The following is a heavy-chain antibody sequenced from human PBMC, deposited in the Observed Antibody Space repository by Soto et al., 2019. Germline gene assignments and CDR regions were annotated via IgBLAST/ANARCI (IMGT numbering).Heavy chain of an antibody. J-gene: IGHJ4*02. V-gene: IGHV3-21*01. CDR1: GFTFSSYS. Sequence: EVQLVESGGGLVKPGGYLRLYCAASGFTFSSYSMTWVRQAPGKGLEWVSSISSSSSYIYYADSVKGRFTISRDNAKNSLYLQMNSLRAEDTAVYYCARDINSGYDFWYFDYWGQGTLVTVSS. D-gene: IGHD5-12*01. CDR3: ARDINSGYDFWYFDY. CDR2: ISSSSSYI.